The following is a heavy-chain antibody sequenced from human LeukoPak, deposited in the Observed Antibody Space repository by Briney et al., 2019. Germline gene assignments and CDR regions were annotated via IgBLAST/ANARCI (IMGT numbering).Heavy chain of an antibody. D-gene: IGHD5-12*01. CDR3: ARDIGVVATMYYYYGMDV. Sequence: QPGGSLTLLYAASGFTFSSYSMNWVRQAPGKGLEWVSYISSSSSNIYYADSVKGRFTISRDNAKNSLYLQKNSLRAEDTAVYYCARDIGVVATMYYYYGMDVWGQGTTVTVSS. V-gene: IGHV3-48*04. CDR2: ISSSSSNI. CDR1: GFTFSSYS. J-gene: IGHJ6*02.